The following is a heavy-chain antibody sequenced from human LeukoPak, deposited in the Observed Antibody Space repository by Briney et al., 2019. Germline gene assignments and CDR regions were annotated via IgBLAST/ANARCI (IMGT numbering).Heavy chain of an antibody. D-gene: IGHD6-13*01. Sequence: GGSLRLSCAASGFTFDDYAMHWVRQAPGKGLEWVSGISWNNGSIGYADSVKGRFTISRDNAKNSLYLQMNSLRAEDTALYYCALEAAAAGTNWFDPWGQGTLVTVSS. CDR1: GFTFDDYA. CDR2: ISWNNGSI. V-gene: IGHV3-9*01. CDR3: ALEAAAAGTNWFDP. J-gene: IGHJ5*02.